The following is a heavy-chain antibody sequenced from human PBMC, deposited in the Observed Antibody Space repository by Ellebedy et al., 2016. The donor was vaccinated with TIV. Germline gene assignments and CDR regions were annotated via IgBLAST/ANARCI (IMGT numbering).Heavy chain of an antibody. Sequence: GESLKISXAASGFTFSSYAMSWVRQAPGKGLEWVSGISAGGGSTYYADSVKGRFTISRDNSKNTLYLHMNSLRAEDTAVYYCAKGLFPDYYDISGDAFDIWGQGTMVTVSS. CDR1: GFTFSSYA. J-gene: IGHJ3*02. V-gene: IGHV3-23*01. CDR2: ISAGGGST. D-gene: IGHD3-22*01. CDR3: AKGLFPDYYDISGDAFDI.